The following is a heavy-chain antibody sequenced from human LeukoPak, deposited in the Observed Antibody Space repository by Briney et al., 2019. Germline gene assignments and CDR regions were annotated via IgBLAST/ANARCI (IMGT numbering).Heavy chain of an antibody. V-gene: IGHV3-48*04. D-gene: IGHD3-22*01. J-gene: IGHJ4*02. Sequence: PGGSLRLSCAASGFVFSSNSMIWVRQAPGKGLEWVSYISSSSSTIYYEDSVKGRFTISRDNAKNSLYLQMNSLRAEDTAVYYCARAPPTSGYYWLLIGYWGQGTLVTVSS. CDR2: ISSSSSTI. CDR1: GFVFSSNS. CDR3: ARAPPTSGYYWLLIGY.